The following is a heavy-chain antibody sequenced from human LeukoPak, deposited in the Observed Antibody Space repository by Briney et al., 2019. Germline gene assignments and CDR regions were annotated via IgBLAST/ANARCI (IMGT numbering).Heavy chain of an antibody. CDR3: TRRHTSGWLFDY. CDR2: INPKSGVT. J-gene: IGHJ4*02. V-gene: IGHV1-2*02. D-gene: IGHD6-19*01. CDR1: GYTFTGYY. Sequence: ASVKVSCKASGYTFTGYYMYWVRQAPGQGLEWLGWINPKSGVTKYSQKFQGRVTMTTDTSINTAYMEMKRLRSDDTAVYFCTRRHTSGWLFDYWGQGALVTVSS.